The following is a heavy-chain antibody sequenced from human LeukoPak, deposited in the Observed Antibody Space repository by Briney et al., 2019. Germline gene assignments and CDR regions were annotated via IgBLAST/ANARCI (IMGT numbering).Heavy chain of an antibody. Sequence: SETLSLTCTVSGGSISSHYWSWIRQPPGKGLEWIGHIYYSGSTNYNPSLKSRVTISVDTSKNQFSLKLSSVTAADTAVYYCARDSVRYDIWGQGTMVTVSS. D-gene: IGHD3-9*01. CDR3: ARDSVRYDI. CDR1: GGSISSHY. CDR2: IYYSGST. J-gene: IGHJ3*02. V-gene: IGHV4-59*11.